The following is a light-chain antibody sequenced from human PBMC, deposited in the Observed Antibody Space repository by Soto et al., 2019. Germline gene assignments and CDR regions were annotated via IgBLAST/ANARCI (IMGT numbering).Light chain of an antibody. Sequence: DIQMTQSPSSLPASVGDEVTITCRASQTIMTYLNWYQLKPGKPPRPLIYAASSLQSGVPSRFSGSGSGTDFTLTISSLQPEDFATYSCQQSYNSPQTFGQGTKVDIK. V-gene: IGKV1-39*01. J-gene: IGKJ1*01. CDR3: QQSYNSPQT. CDR1: QTIMTY. CDR2: AAS.